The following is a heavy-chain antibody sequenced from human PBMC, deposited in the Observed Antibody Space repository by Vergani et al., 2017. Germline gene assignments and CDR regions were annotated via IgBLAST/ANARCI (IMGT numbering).Heavy chain of an antibody. D-gene: IGHD3-22*01. CDR3: ARDNRYYYDSSGYYFDY. Sequence: QVQLQQWGAGLLKPSETLSLTCAVYGGSFSGYYWSWIRQPPGKGLEWIGEINHSGSTNYNPSLKSRVTISVDTSKNQFSLKLSSVTAADTAVYYCARDNRYYYDSSGYYFDYWGQGTLVTVSS. J-gene: IGHJ4*02. V-gene: IGHV4-34*01. CDR2: INHSGST. CDR1: GGSFSGYY.